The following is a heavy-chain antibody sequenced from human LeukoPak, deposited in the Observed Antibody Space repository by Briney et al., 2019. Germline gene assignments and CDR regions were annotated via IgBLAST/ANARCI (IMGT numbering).Heavy chain of an antibody. CDR3: ARGAHSSSRRPYYYGMDV. CDR2: IIPIFGTA. V-gene: IGHV1-69*01. D-gene: IGHD6-13*01. J-gene: IGHJ6*02. CDR1: GGTFSSYA. Sequence: GSSVKVSCKASGGTFSSYAISWVRQAPGQGLEWMGGIIPIFGTANCAQKFQGRVTIAADESTSTAYMELSSLRSEDTAVYCCARGAHSSSRRPYYYGMDVWGQGTTVTVSS.